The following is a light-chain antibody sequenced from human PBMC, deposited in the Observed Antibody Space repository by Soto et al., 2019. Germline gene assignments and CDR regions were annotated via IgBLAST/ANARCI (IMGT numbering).Light chain of an antibody. CDR1: SSDIGDYNY. CDR3: SSFTITSTPV. J-gene: IGLJ3*02. V-gene: IGLV2-14*01. Sequence: QSALTQPASVSGSPGQSIAISCTGTSSDIGDYNYVSWYQQHPGKAPKLMIYEFSNRPSRVPNRFSASKSGNTASLTISGLHADDEADYDCSSFTITSTPVFCGGTKLTVL. CDR2: EFS.